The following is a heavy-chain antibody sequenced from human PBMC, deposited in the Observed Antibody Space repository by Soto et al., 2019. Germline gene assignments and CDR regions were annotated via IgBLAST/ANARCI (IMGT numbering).Heavy chain of an antibody. D-gene: IGHD1-20*01. J-gene: IGHJ5*02. CDR3: AKDRGVYNWNRGWFDP. CDR2: ISYGGCNK. V-gene: IGHV3-30*18. CDR1: GFTFSSYV. Sequence: LRLSCAASGFTFSSYVIHWVRQAPGKRLEWVAVISYGGCNKYYADSVKGRFTIPRDNSKNTLYLQMNSLRAEDTAVYYCAKDRGVYNWNRGWFDPWGQGTLVTVSS.